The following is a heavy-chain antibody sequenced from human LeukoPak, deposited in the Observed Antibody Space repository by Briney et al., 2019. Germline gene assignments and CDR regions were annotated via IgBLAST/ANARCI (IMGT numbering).Heavy chain of an antibody. J-gene: IGHJ4*02. CDR1: GFSFSGFS. CDR2: IHEHSSEI. D-gene: IGHD6-19*01. V-gene: IGHV3-7*01. Sequence: GGSLRLSCAASGFSFSGFSMSWVRQAPGKGLEWVASIHEHSSEISYVDSVKGRFTTSRDNAKNLLFLQLNNLRVEDTAVYYCARPRGYSSGSLKYFDFWGQGALVTVSS. CDR3: ARPRGYSSGSLKYFDF.